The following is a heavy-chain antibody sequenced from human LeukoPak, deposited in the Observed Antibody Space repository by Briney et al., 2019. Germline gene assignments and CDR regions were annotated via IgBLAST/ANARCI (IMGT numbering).Heavy chain of an antibody. CDR1: GFTFSSYS. J-gene: IGHJ6*02. V-gene: IGHV3-48*04. D-gene: IGHD3-16*02. Sequence: GGSLRLSCAASGFTFSSYSMNWVRQAPGKGLEWVSYISSSSSTIYYADSVKGRFTISRDNAKNSLYLQMNSLRAEDTAVYYCARATFMITFGGVIVSRYGMDVWGQGTTVTVSS. CDR2: ISSSSSTI. CDR3: ARATFMITFGGVIVSRYGMDV.